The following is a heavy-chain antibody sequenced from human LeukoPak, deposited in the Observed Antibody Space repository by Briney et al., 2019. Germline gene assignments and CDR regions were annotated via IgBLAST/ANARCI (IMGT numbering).Heavy chain of an antibody. D-gene: IGHD3-10*01. Sequence: PSETLSLTCTVSGGSISSGSYYRSWIRQPAGKGLEWIGSIYYSGSTYYNPSLKSRVTISVDTSKNQFSLKLSSVTAADTAVYYCAKDTMVRGVDYWGQGTLVTVSS. CDR1: GGSISSGSYY. J-gene: IGHJ4*02. V-gene: IGHV4-39*07. CDR2: IYYSGST. CDR3: AKDTMVRGVDY.